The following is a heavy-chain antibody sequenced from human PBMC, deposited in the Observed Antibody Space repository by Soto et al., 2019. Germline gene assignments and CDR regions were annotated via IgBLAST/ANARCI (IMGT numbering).Heavy chain of an antibody. Sequence: SVKVSCKASGGTFSSYAISWVRQAPGQGLEWMGGIIPIFGTANYAQKFQGRVTITADESTSTAYMELSSLRSEDTAVYYCAKGGYCSSTSCYGPLVVAPRGYYYYGMDVWGQGTTVTVSS. CDR1: GGTFSSYA. CDR2: IIPIFGTA. D-gene: IGHD2-2*01. J-gene: IGHJ6*02. V-gene: IGHV1-69*13. CDR3: AKGGYCSSTSCYGPLVVAPRGYYYYGMDV.